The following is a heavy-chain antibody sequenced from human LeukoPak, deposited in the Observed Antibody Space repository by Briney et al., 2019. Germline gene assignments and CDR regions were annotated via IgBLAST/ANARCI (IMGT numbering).Heavy chain of an antibody. CDR2: ISGSGGTI. D-gene: IGHD3-22*01. V-gene: IGHV3-23*01. J-gene: IGHJ4*02. CDR3: AKTNGYYSD. Sequence: PGGSLRLSCAASGFTFSSYAMSWVRQAPGKGLEWVSGISGSGGTIYYADSVKGRFTISRDNSKNSLSLQVSSLRAEDTAVYYCAKTNGYYSDWGQGTLVTVSS. CDR1: GFTFSSYA.